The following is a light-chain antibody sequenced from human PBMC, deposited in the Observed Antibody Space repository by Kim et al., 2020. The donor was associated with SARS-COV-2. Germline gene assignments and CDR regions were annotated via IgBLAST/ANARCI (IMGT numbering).Light chain of an antibody. Sequence: LYPGERASLSCRASQSVGSSYLAWYQQKPGQAPRLLIYGASSRATGIPDRFSGSGSGTDFTLTISRLEPEDFAVYYCQQYGSSSYTFGQGTKLEI. CDR1: QSVGSSY. V-gene: IGKV3-20*01. CDR3: QQYGSSSYT. CDR2: GAS. J-gene: IGKJ2*01.